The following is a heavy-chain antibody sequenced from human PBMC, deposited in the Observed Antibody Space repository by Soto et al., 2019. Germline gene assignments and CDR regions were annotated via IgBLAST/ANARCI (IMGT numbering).Heavy chain of an antibody. CDR1: GGIFSSYA. V-gene: IGHV1-69*01. J-gene: IGHJ4*02. D-gene: IGHD6-6*01. Sequence: QVQLVQSGADVKKPGSSVKVSCKASGGIFSSYAISWLRQATGQGLEWMGAVIPILGQAYYARDLQDRVSITADESTRTTYIELSSLRSEDTAVYFCARVGGIGAHPGTDYWGQGTLVTVSS. CDR2: VIPILGQA. CDR3: ARVGGIGAHPGTDY.